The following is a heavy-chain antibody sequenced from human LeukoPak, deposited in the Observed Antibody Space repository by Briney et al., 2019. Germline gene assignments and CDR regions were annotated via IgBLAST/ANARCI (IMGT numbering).Heavy chain of an antibody. CDR1: GGTFSSYA. V-gene: IGHV1-69*04. J-gene: IGHJ6*02. Sequence: GASVKVSCKASGGTFSSYAISWVRQAPGQGLEWMGRIIPILGIANYAQKFQGRVSITADKSTSTAYMELSSLRSEDTAVYYCARGGGAAGYYYGMDVWGQGTTVTVSS. D-gene: IGHD6-13*01. CDR3: ARGGGAAGYYYGMDV. CDR2: IIPILGIA.